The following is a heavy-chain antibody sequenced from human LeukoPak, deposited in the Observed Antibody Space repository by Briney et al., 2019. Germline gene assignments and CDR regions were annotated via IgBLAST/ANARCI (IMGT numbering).Heavy chain of an antibody. D-gene: IGHD3-16*01. CDR3: ARAGGEYYDYVWGSPSWFAP. Sequence: ASVKVSCKASGYTFTSYAMNWVRQAPGQGLEWMGWINTNTGNPTYAQGFTGRFVFSLDTSVSTAYLQISSLKAEDTAVYYCARAGGEYYDYVWGSPSWFAPWGQGTLVTVSS. CDR1: GYTFTSYA. V-gene: IGHV7-4-1*02. J-gene: IGHJ5*02. CDR2: INTNTGNP.